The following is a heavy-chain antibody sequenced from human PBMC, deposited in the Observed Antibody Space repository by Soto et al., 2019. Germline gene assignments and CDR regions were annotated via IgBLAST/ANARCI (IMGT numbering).Heavy chain of an antibody. CDR2: IYYSGGA. V-gene: IGHV4-39*01. CDR3: GRVVEGATRHTDFDS. CDR1: GVSIHNSHSF. J-gene: IGHJ5*01. Sequence: PXETLSLTGAVSGVSIHNSHSFSGWIRQPPGKGLEFIGSIYYSGGANYNPSLKSRVTISLDTSKNQFSLTVNSVTAADTAIYYCGRVVEGATRHTDFDSWGRGTLVTVSS. D-gene: IGHD2-15*01.